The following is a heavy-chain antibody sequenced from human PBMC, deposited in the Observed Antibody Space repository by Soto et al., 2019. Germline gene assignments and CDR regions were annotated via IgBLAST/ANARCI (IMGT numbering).Heavy chain of an antibody. CDR1: GFRFSHYA. J-gene: IGHJ5*02. CDR3: VSPHSDSSNAFDL. V-gene: IGHV3-30-3*01. D-gene: IGHD3-22*01. CDR2: ISYDGDNQ. Sequence: QRQLVESGGGVVQPGRSLRLSCAASGFRFSHYAMHWVRQPPGKGLEWVALISYDGDNQYFTDSVRGRFTISRDNSKTTVYLEMNSLRLDDTATYYCVSPHSDSSNAFDLWGQGTLVTVSS.